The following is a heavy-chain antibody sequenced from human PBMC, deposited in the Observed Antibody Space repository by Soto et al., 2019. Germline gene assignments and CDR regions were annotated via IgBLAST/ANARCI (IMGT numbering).Heavy chain of an antibody. D-gene: IGHD3-16*01. CDR2: TPYESKCNN. CDR3: TGINTFRDMDV. Sequence: QALALIWSVSWDRVSSHMDALNWIRQSGKRGLEWLRRTPYESKCNNDYALSVKIRITTNPDTPKNQFPLHLYSVTPEDTAVYYCTGINTFRDMDVWGQGTPVTVSS. V-gene: IGHV6-1*01. CDR1: WDRVSSHMDA. J-gene: IGHJ6*02.